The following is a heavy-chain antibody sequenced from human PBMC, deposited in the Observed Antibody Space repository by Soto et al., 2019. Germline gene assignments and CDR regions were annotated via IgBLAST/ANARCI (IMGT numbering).Heavy chain of an antibody. D-gene: IGHD2-21*02. CDR3: ARSCPGVTVGYYYYYGMDV. CDR2: IIPIFGTA. J-gene: IGHJ6*02. CDR1: GGTFSSYA. Sequence: SVKVSCKASGGTFSSYAISWVRQAPGQGLEWMGGIIPIFGTANYAQKFQGRVTITADESTSTAYMELSSLRSEDTAVYYCARSCPGVTVGYYYYYGMDVWGQGTTVTVSS. V-gene: IGHV1-69*13.